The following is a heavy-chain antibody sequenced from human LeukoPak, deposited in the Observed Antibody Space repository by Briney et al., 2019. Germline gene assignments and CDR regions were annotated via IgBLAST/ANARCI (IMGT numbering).Heavy chain of an antibody. CDR2: ISSSSSYI. CDR1: GFTFSSYS. D-gene: IGHD3-9*01. J-gene: IGHJ4*02. V-gene: IGHV3-21*01. Sequence: PGGSLRLSCAASGFTFSSYSMNWVRQAPGKGLEWVSSISSSSSYIYYADSVKGRFTISRDNAKNSLYLQMNSLRAEDTAVYYCAKDSDYDILTGYYNPFDYWGQGTLVTVSS. CDR3: AKDSDYDILTGYYNPFDY.